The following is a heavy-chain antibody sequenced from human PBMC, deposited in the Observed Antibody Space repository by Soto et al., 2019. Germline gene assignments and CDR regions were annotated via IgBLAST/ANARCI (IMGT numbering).Heavy chain of an antibody. CDR2: INPNSGGT. D-gene: IGHD5-12*01. CDR3: ARGGYSGYEGAGDDAFDI. CDR1: GYTFTGYY. J-gene: IGHJ3*02. V-gene: IGHV1-2*04. Sequence: ASVKVSCKASGYTFTGYYMHWVRQAPGQGLEWMGWINPNSGGTNYAQKFQGWVTMTRDTSISTAYMELSRLRSDDTAVYYCARGGYSGYEGAGDDAFDIWGQGTMVTVSS.